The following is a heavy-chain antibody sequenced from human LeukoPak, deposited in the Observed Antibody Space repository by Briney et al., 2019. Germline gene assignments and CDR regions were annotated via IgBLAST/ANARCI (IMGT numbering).Heavy chain of an antibody. J-gene: IGHJ4*02. V-gene: IGHV4-59*12. CDR1: GGSISSYY. CDR2: IYYSGST. CDR3: ARASILTGYCDS. D-gene: IGHD3-9*01. Sequence: SETLSLTCTVSGGSISSYYWSWIRQPPGKGLEWIGYIYYSGSTNYNPSLKSRVTMSVDTSKNQFSLKLSSVTAADTAVYYCARASILTGYCDSWGQGTLVTVSS.